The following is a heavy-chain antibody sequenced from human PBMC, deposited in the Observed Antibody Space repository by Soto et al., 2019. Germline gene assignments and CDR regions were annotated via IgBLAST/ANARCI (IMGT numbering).Heavy chain of an antibody. Sequence: KPSETLSLTCAVYGGSFSGYYWSWIRQSPEKGLEWIGEIDHSGSTNQNPSPKSRVSISVDTSKNQFSLKLRSLTAADTAVYYCARGVPDAPDKYYFDSWGLGTLVTVSS. J-gene: IGHJ4*02. CDR3: ARGVPDAPDKYYFDS. V-gene: IGHV4-34*01. CDR1: GGSFSGYY. CDR2: IDHSGST.